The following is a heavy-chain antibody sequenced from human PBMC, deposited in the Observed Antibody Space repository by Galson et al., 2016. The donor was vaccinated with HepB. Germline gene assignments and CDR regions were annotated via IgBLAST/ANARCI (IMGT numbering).Heavy chain of an antibody. CDR1: GGSFSSGGHY. Sequence: TLSLTCTVSGGSFSSGGHYWTWIRQHPGRGLEWIGYIYYSGSAYYNPSLKSRLMISIDTSKNQFSLKLSSATAADTAVYYCARFTDIVATYHFDSWGQGTLVTVSS. D-gene: IGHD5-12*01. J-gene: IGHJ4*01. CDR3: ARFTDIVATYHFDS. CDR2: IYYSGSA. V-gene: IGHV4-31*03.